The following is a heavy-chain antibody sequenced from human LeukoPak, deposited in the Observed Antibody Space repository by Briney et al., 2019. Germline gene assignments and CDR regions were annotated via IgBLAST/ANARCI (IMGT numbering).Heavy chain of an antibody. CDR3: ARVSGSSWDHDAFDI. D-gene: IGHD6-13*01. CDR2: IYTSGST. V-gene: IGHV4-4*07. Sequence: RASETLSLTCTVSGGSISSYYWSWIRQPAGKGLEWIGRIYTSGSTNYNPSLKSRVTMSVDKSKNQFSLKLSSVTAADTAVYYCARVSGSSWDHDAFDIWGQGTMVTVSS. J-gene: IGHJ3*02. CDR1: GGSISSYY.